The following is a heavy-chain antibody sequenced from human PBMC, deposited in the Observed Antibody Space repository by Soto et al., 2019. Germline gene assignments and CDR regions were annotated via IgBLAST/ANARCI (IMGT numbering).Heavy chain of an antibody. CDR2: IWYDGSNK. D-gene: IGHD1-1*01. CDR1: GFTFSSYG. J-gene: IGHJ6*02. CDR3: ASGRAGREDYYGMDV. Sequence: QVQLVESGGGVVQPGRSLRLSCAASGFTFSSYGMHWVRQAPGKGLEWVAVIWYDGSNKYYADSVKGRFTISRDNSKNTLYLQMNSLRAEDTAVYYCASGRAGREDYYGMDVWGQGTTVTVSS. V-gene: IGHV3-33*01.